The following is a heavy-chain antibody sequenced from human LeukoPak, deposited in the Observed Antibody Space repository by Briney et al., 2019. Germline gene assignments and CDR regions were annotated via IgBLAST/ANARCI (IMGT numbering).Heavy chain of an antibody. CDR2: ISSSSSYI. CDR3: ARLFASGAPFDY. J-gene: IGHJ4*02. V-gene: IGHV3-21*01. D-gene: IGHD1-26*01. Sequence: KSGGSLRLSCAASGFTFSSYSMNWVRQAPGKGLEWVSSISSSSSYIYYADSVKGRFTISRDNAKNSLYLQMNSLRAEDTAVYYCARLFASGAPFDYWGQGTLVTVSS. CDR1: GFTFSSYS.